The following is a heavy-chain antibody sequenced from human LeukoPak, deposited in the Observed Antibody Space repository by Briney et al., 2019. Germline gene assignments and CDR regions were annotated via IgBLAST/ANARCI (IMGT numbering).Heavy chain of an antibody. CDR3: ARDPTPGAVVYYFDR. V-gene: IGHV1-2*02. J-gene: IGHJ4*02. D-gene: IGHD3-22*01. CDR2: IHPNSGGT. CDR1: GYTFTGYF. Sequence: ASVKVSCKAFGYTFTGYFMHWVRQAPGQGLEWMGWIHPNSGGTKYAQKFQGRVTMTRDTSISTAYMELSSLRSDDTAVYYCARDPTPGAVVYYFDRWGQGTVVTVSS.